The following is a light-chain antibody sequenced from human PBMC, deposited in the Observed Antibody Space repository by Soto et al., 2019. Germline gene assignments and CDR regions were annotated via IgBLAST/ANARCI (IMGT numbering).Light chain of an antibody. CDR1: QGISSY. Sequence: DIQLTQSPSFLSASVGDRVTITCRASQGISSYLAWYQQKPVKAPKLLIYAASTLQSGVPSRFSGSGSVTEFTLTISSLQPEDFATYYCQQLNSYPLTFGGGTKVDIK. CDR3: QQLNSYPLT. CDR2: AAS. J-gene: IGKJ4*01. V-gene: IGKV1-9*01.